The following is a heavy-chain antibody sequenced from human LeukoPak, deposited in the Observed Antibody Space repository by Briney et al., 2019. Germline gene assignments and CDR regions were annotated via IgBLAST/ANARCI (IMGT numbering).Heavy chain of an antibody. CDR3: ASQSSGWYVGYFDY. CDR1: GYTFSAYY. Sequence: ASVKVSCKASGYTFSAYYLHWVRQAPGQGLEWMGWSNPNSGGTNYAQKFQGRVTMTRDTSISTAYMELNRLRSDDTAVYYCASQSSGWYVGYFDYWGQGTLVTVSS. CDR2: SNPNSGGT. V-gene: IGHV1-2*02. J-gene: IGHJ4*02. D-gene: IGHD6-19*01.